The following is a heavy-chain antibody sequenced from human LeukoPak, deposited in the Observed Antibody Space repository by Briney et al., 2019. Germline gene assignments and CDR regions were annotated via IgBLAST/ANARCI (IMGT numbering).Heavy chain of an antibody. CDR1: GFTFSNYA. Sequence: GGSLRLSCVASGFTFSNYAMTWVRQAPGKGLEWVSGISDRGGATYYAGSVKGRFTISRDNSKKTLYLQMNSLRAEDTAVYYCAKVGVGWVAFEFWGQGTLVTVSS. CDR3: AKVGVGWVAFEF. J-gene: IGHJ4*02. V-gene: IGHV3-23*01. D-gene: IGHD3-16*01. CDR2: ISDRGGAT.